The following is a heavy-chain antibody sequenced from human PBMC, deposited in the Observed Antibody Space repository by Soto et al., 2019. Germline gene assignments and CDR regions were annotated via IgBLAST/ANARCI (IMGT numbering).Heavy chain of an antibody. CDR3: ARDPDYGMDV. V-gene: IGHV3-30-3*01. Sequence: QVQLVESGGGVVQPGRSPRLSCAASGFTFSSYAMHWVRQAPGKGLEWVAVISYDGSNKYYADSVKGRFTISRDNSKNTLYLQMNSLRAEDTAVYYCARDPDYGMDVWGQGTTVTVSS. J-gene: IGHJ6*02. CDR2: ISYDGSNK. CDR1: GFTFSSYA.